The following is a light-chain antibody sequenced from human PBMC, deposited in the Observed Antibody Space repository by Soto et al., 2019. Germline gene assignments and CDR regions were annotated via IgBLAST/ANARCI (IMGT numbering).Light chain of an antibody. CDR1: QSISGW. V-gene: IGKV1-5*03. J-gene: IGKJ1*01. Sequence: DIQMTQSPSTLSASVGDRVTITCRASQSISGWLAWYQQKPGQAPKLLIYKASSLESGVPSRFSGSGSGTEFTLTISSLQPDDFATYYCQQYNSPWTFGQGTKVEI. CDR3: QQYNSPWT. CDR2: KAS.